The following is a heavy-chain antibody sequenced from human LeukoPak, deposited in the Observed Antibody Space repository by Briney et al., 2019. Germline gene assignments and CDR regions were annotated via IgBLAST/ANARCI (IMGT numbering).Heavy chain of an antibody. CDR2: IRYDGNNE. D-gene: IGHD6-6*01. V-gene: IGHV3-30*02. CDR1: GFIFSNYG. J-gene: IGHJ4*02. CDR3: AKDGGDTAARPTEDRYWGYYFDY. Sequence: GGSLRLSCAASGFIFSNYGMHWARQAPGKGLEWVALIRYDGNNEYYADSVKGRFTISRDNSKNTLYLQMNSLRAEDTAVYYCAKDGGDTAARPTEDRYWGYYFDYWGQGTLVTVSS.